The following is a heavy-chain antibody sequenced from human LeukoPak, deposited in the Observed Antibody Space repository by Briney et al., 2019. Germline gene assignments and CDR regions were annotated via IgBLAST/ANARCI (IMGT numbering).Heavy chain of an antibody. V-gene: IGHV3-48*01. J-gene: IGHJ4*02. CDR2: ISSSSSTV. D-gene: IGHD1-26*01. CDR3: ARGEDAIVGVPGPNY. Sequence: GGSLRLSCAASGFIFSDYSMNWVRQAPGKGLEWVSFISSSSSTVYYADSVKGRFTISRDYAINSLFLQMNGLTAEDTAVYYCARGEDAIVGVPGPNYWGQGTLVSVSS. CDR1: GFIFSDYS.